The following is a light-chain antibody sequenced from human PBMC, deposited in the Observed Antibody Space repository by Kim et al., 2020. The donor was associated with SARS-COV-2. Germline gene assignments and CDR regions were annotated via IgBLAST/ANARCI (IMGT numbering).Light chain of an antibody. Sequence: SASGGDRVNISCQASQNVGAYVNWYQNQAGKGPRLHIYAASILHRGVPSRFTGSGSGTDFTLTISSLQPDDFATYHCQQSYTTLYTFGQGTRLEI. V-gene: IGKV1-39*01. CDR2: AAS. CDR1: QNVGAY. J-gene: IGKJ2*01. CDR3: QQSYTTLYT.